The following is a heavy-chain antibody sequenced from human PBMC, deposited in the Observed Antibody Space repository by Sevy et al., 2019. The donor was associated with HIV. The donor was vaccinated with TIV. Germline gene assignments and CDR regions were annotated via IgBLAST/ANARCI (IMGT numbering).Heavy chain of an antibody. CDR1: GYTFTSYD. J-gene: IGHJ6*03. CDR2: MNPNSGNT. CDR3: ARVYYFWSGYLGYYYYYYMDV. V-gene: IGHV1-8*01. D-gene: IGHD3-3*01. Sequence: ASVKVSCKASGYTFTSYDINWVRQATGQGLEWMGWMNPNSGNTGYAQTFQGRVTMTRNTSISTAYMELSSLRSEDTAVYYCARVYYFWSGYLGYYYYYYMDVWGKGTTVTVSS.